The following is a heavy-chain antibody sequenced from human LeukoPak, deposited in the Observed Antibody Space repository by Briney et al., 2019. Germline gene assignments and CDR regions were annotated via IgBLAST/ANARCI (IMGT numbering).Heavy chain of an antibody. V-gene: IGHV1-18*01. J-gene: IGHJ2*01. CDR2: ISAYNGNT. CDR3: ARGSWDQGYWYFDL. Sequence: ASVKVSCKASGYTFTSYDINWVRQATGQGLEWMGWISAYNGNTNYAQKLQGRVTMTTDTSTSTAYMELRSLRSDDTAVYYCARGSWDQGYWYFDLWGRGTLVTVSS. CDR1: GYTFTSYD. D-gene: IGHD1-26*01.